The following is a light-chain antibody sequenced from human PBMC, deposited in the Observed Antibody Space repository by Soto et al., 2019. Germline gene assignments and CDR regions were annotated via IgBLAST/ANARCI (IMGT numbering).Light chain of an antibody. CDR1: SSDVGGYNY. CDR3: SSYTGSSTLVV. Sequence: QSALTQPASVSGSPGQSITISCTGTSSDVGGYNYVSWYQQHPGEAPKLMIYDVSNRPSGVSNRFSGSKSGNTASLTISGLQAEDDADYYCSSYTGSSTLVVFGGGTKVTVL. J-gene: IGLJ2*01. V-gene: IGLV2-14*01. CDR2: DVS.